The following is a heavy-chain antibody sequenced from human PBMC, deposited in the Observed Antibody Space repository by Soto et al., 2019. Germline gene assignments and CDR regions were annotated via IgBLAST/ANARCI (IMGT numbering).Heavy chain of an antibody. CDR3: ATVPAPFGSGRAGMDV. V-gene: IGHV1-24*01. CDR1: GYTLTELS. Sequence: GASVKVSCKVSGYTLTELSMHWVRQAPGKGLEWMGGFDPGDGETIYAQKFQGRVTMTEDTSTDTAYMELSSLRSEDTAVYYCATVPAPFGSGRAGMDVWGQGTTVTVSS. CDR2: FDPGDGET. D-gene: IGHD3-10*01. J-gene: IGHJ6*02.